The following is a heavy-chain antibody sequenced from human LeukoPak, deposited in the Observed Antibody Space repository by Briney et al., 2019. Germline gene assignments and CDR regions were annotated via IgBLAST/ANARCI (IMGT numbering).Heavy chain of an antibody. V-gene: IGHV1-24*01. D-gene: IGHD3-22*01. Sequence: GASVKVSCKISGYSLTELAIHWVRQAPGQGLEWMGGSDPEDVKTSFAEKFQGRVTFTEDTSTDPAFIELSRLRSDDTAVYYCATFQAYANSGHLRPYFDYWGQGTLVTVSS. CDR1: GYSLTELA. CDR2: SDPEDVKT. CDR3: ATFQAYANSGHLRPYFDY. J-gene: IGHJ4*02.